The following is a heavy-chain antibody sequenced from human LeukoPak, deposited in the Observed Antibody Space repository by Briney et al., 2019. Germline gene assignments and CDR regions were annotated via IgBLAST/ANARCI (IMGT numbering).Heavy chain of an antibody. V-gene: IGHV4-39*01. CDR3: AGQPWEYYDSRGHWALHWFDP. J-gene: IGHJ5*01. CDR1: GDSISSSSFY. D-gene: IGHD3-22*01. Sequence: PSETLSLTCTVSGDSISSSSFYWAWIRQPPGKGPEWIVSIYYSGSTSYTPSLKSRVTISVDTSKSQFSLKVTSVTAADAAIYYCAGQPWEYYDSRGHWALHWFDPWGQGTQVTVSS. CDR2: IYYSGST.